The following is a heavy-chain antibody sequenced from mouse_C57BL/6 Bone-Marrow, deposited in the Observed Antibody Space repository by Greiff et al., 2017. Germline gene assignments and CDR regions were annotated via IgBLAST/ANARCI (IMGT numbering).Heavy chain of an antibody. CDR2: INPSSGYT. V-gene: IGHV1-7*01. CDR1: GYTFTTYR. CDR3: AYYDYCLYAMDY. D-gene: IGHD2-4*01. J-gene: IGHJ4*01. Sequence: QVQLQQSGAELAKPGASVKLSCKASGYTFTTYRMHWVKQRPGQGLEWIGYINPSSGYTKYNQKFKDKATLTAEKSSSTAYMQLSRLTYEDSAVYYCAYYDYCLYAMDYWGQGTSVTVSS.